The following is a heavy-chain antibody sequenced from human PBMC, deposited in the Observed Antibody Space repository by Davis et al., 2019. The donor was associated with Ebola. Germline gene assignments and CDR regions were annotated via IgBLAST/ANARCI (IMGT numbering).Heavy chain of an antibody. Sequence: PGGSLRLSCAASGFSFDEYAMHWVRQAPGKGLEWVSGISWNGGEVRYADSVKGRFTISRDNARNSLYLQMNGLRAEDTAVYYCARDYAQIRSDYWGQGTLVTVSS. D-gene: IGHD3-16*01. V-gene: IGHV3-9*01. J-gene: IGHJ4*02. CDR1: GFSFDEYA. CDR3: ARDYAQIRSDY. CDR2: ISWNGGEV.